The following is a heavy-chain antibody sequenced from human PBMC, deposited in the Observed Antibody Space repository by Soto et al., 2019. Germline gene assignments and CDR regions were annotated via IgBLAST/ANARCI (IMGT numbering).Heavy chain of an antibody. CDR2: IYWDDDK. D-gene: IGHD3-3*01. V-gene: IGHV2-5*02. Sequence: QITLKESGPTLVKPTQTLTLTCTFSGLSLSTSGVGVGWIRQPPGKALEWLALIYWDDDKRYSPSLKSRLTIPKDTSKNQVVLTMTNMDPVDTATYYCAHSQYYDFWSGYSCLDYWGQGTLVTVSS. CDR3: AHSQYYDFWSGYSCLDY. CDR1: GLSLSTSGVG. J-gene: IGHJ4*02.